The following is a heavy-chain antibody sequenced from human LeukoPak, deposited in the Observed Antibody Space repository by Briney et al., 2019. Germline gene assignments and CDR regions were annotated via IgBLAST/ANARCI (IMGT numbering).Heavy chain of an antibody. CDR1: GFTFSSYW. CDR2: IKQDGSEK. D-gene: IGHD6-13*01. V-gene: IGHV3-7*01. J-gene: IGHJ3*02. Sequence: GGSLRLSCAASGFTFSSYWMSWVRQAPGKGLEWVANIKQDGSEKYYVDSVKGRFTISRDDAKNSLYLQMNSLRAEDTAVYYCAREGPPETAYSSSPTGIWGQGTMVTVSS. CDR3: AREGPPETAYSSSPTGI.